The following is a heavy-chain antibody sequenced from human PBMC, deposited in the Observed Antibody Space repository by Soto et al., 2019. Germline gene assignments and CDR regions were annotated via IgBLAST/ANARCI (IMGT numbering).Heavy chain of an antibody. V-gene: IGHV6-1*01. D-gene: IGHD2-2*01. CDR2: TYYRSKWYN. Sequence: SQTLSLTCAISGDSVSSNSAAWNWIRQSPSRGLEWLGRTYYRSKWYNDYAVSVKSRITINPDTSKNQFSLRLNSVTPEDTAVYFCAKAIGIGPGAIKNAFDIWGQGTMVTVSS. J-gene: IGHJ3*02. CDR3: AKAIGIGPGAIKNAFDI. CDR1: GDSVSSNSAA.